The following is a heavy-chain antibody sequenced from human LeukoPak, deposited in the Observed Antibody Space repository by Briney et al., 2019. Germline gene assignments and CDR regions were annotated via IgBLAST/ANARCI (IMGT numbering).Heavy chain of an antibody. CDR2: INPSGGST. CDR1: GYTFTSYY. D-gene: IGHD6-19*01. J-gene: IGHJ4*02. V-gene: IGHV1-46*01. Sequence: GASVKVSCKASGYTFTSYYLHWVRQAPGQGLEWMGIINPSGGSTSYAQKFQGRVTMTRDTSTSTVYMELSSLRSEDTAVYYCARVAVAGRDDDYWGQGTLVTVSS. CDR3: ARVAVAGRDDDY.